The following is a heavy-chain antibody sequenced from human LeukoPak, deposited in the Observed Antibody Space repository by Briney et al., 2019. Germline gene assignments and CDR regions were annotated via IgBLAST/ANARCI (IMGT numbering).Heavy chain of an antibody. CDR1: GGTFSSYA. Sequence: GASVKVSCKASGGTFSSYAISWVRQAPGQGLEWMGGIIPIFGTANYAQKFQGRVTITADKSTSTAYMELSSLRSEDTAAYYCARGYNWNDFDYWGQGTLVTVSS. V-gene: IGHV1-69*06. CDR2: IIPIFGTA. CDR3: ARGYNWNDFDY. J-gene: IGHJ4*02. D-gene: IGHD1-1*01.